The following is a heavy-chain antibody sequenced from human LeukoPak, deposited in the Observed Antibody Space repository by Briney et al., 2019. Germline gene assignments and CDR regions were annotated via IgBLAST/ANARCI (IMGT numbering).Heavy chain of an antibody. CDR1: GFTFSSYE. V-gene: IGHV3-48*03. CDR3: ARAPKFRLVGVPKGPFDP. CDR2: ISSSGTTI. Sequence: GGSLRLSCAASGFTFSSYEMNWVRQAPGKGLEWISYISSSGTTIYYADSVKGRFTISRDNAENSLYLQMNSLRAEDTAVYYCARAPKFRLVGVPKGPFDPWGQGTLVTVSS. J-gene: IGHJ5*02. D-gene: IGHD1-26*01.